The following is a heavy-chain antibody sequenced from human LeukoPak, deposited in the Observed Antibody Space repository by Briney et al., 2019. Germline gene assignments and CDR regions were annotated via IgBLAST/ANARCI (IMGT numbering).Heavy chain of an antibody. V-gene: IGHV3-30*18. D-gene: IGHD6-13*01. CDR2: ISYDGSNK. CDR3: AKEGSIAAAGIFDY. CDR1: GFTFSSYG. J-gene: IGHJ4*02. Sequence: PGRSLRLSCAASGFTFSSYGMHWVRQAPGKGLEWVAVISYDGSNKYYADSVKGRFTISRDNSKNTLYLQMNSLRAEDTAVYYCAKEGSIAAAGIFDYWGQGTLVTVPS.